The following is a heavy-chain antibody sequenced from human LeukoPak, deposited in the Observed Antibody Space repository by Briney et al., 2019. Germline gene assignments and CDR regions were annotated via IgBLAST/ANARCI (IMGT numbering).Heavy chain of an antibody. V-gene: IGHV4-34*01. CDR3: TRSGLTGMRTYPRTPSYYYGMDV. Sequence: SETLSLTCAVHGGFNGYHWSWIRQSPGKGLEWIGEITYNGVTNYNPSLKVTISVDTSKSLFSLKLSSGTAADTAVYFCTRSGLTGMRTYPRTPSYYYGMDVWGQGTAVTVSS. J-gene: IGHJ6*02. CDR2: ITYNGVT. CDR1: GGFNGYH. D-gene: IGHD1/OR15-1a*01.